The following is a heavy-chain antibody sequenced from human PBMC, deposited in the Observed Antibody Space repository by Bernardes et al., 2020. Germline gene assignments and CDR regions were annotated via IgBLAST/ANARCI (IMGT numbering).Heavy chain of an antibody. CDR3: ARREVDYCSSTTCPGDY. CDR1: GYSFSTYW. D-gene: IGHD2-2*01. Sequence: GESLKTSCKGSGYSFSTYWISWVRQMPGKGLEWMGRMDPSDSDTNYRPSFQGHVTISADNSINTPYLQLSRLKASDTAMYYYARREVDYCSSTTCPGDYWGQETLVTVSS. CDR2: MDPSDSDT. J-gene: IGHJ4*02. V-gene: IGHV5-10-1*01.